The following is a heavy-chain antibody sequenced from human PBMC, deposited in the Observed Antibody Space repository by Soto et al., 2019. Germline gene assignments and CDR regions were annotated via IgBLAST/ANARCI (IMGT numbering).Heavy chain of an antibody. Sequence: SETLSLTCTVPGGSIDNSTYYWGWIRLPPGKGLEWIGSVYYSGSSYYSPSLKSRVTMSVDSSKNHFSLILDSVTAADTAVYYCVSINAGGWYYFDYWGQGILVTVSS. J-gene: IGHJ4*02. V-gene: IGHV4-39*02. CDR2: VYYSGSS. CDR3: VSINAGGWYYFDY. D-gene: IGHD6-19*01. CDR1: GGSIDNSTYY.